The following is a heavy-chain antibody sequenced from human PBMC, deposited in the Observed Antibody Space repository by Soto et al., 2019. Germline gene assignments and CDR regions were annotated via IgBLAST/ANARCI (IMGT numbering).Heavy chain of an antibody. Sequence: VKASSKAPGHSFSSQDISWVRQAPGQGLEWMGWISGYNGNTQDAQKFQGRVTMTRDTSTSTAYMELRSLRFDDMAVYFCARHHGPMTAENWFDPWGQGTLVTVSS. CDR1: GHSFSSQD. CDR2: ISGYNGNT. V-gene: IGHV1-18*03. J-gene: IGHJ5*02. D-gene: IGHD3-22*01. CDR3: ARHHGPMTAENWFDP.